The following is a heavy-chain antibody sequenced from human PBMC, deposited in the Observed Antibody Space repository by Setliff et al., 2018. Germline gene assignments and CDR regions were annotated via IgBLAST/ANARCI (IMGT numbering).Heavy chain of an antibody. V-gene: IGHV1-69*06. CDR2: IIPKFGTS. Sequence: SVKVSCKVSGGTFINYGINWVRQAPGKGLEWMGRIIPKFGTSTYAQKFRGRVTITADTSASTTYLELSSLGSEDTAVYYCARQVSHYDFWSGYYGYYYYYMDVWGKGTTVTVSS. D-gene: IGHD3-3*01. J-gene: IGHJ6*03. CDR1: GGTFINYG. CDR3: ARQVSHYDFWSGYYGYYYYYMDV.